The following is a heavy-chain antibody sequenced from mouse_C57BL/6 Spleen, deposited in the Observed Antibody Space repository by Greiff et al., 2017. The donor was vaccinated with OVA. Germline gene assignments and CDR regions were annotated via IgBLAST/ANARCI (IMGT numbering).Heavy chain of an antibody. CDR1: GYAFSSSW. D-gene: IGHD1-1*01. CDR3: AREDYGSDY. J-gene: IGHJ2*01. Sequence: VQVVESGPELVKPGASVKISCKASGYAFSSSWMNWVKQRPGKGLEWIGRIYPGDGDTNYNGKFKGKATLTADKSSSTAYMQLSSLTSEDSAVYFCAREDYGSDYWGQGTTLTVSS. CDR2: IYPGDGDT. V-gene: IGHV1-82*01.